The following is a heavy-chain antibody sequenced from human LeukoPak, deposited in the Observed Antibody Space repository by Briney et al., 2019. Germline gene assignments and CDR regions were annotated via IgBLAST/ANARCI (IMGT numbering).Heavy chain of an antibody. CDR1: VFTFSSTW. CDR3: TTGGNVIVAGTRAFDI. J-gene: IGHJ3*02. D-gene: IGHD5-12*01. V-gene: IGHV3-15*07. Sequence: GGSLRLSCVASVFTFSSTWMNWVRQAPGKGLEWVGRIKSEIDGGATDYAAPVQGRFTVSEDDSQATLYLQMNSLKIEDTAVYYCTTGGNVIVAGTRAFDIWGLGTVVTVSS. CDR2: IKSEIDGGAT.